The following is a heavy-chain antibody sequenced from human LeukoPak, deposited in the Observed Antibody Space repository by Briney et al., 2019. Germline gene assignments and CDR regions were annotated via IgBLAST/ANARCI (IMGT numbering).Heavy chain of an antibody. J-gene: IGHJ5*02. CDR1: GASLSAYH. Sequence: SETLSLTCAIDGASLSAYHWTWIRQPPGKGLEWIGEIKPSGITNYNPSLKSRVTLSIDTSKNQFSLKVASVTAADMAVYYCARVRGCNAHNCLLGGWFDPWGQGTLVTVSS. D-gene: IGHD1-20*01. V-gene: IGHV4-34*01. CDR3: ARVRGCNAHNCLLGGWFDP. CDR2: IKPSGIT.